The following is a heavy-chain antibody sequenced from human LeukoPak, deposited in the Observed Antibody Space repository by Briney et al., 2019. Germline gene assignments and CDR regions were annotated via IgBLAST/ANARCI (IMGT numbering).Heavy chain of an antibody. CDR3: ARRDSGSSSRAFDI. CDR1: DGSISNYY. V-gene: IGHV4-4*07. J-gene: IGHJ3*02. D-gene: IGHD1-26*01. CDR2: FYTSGST. Sequence: SETLSLTCTVSDGSISNYYWSWIRQPAGKGLEWIGRFYTSGSTNYNPSLKSRVTMSVDTSKNQISPKLRSVTAADTAVYYCARRDSGSSSRAFDIWGQGTMVTVSS.